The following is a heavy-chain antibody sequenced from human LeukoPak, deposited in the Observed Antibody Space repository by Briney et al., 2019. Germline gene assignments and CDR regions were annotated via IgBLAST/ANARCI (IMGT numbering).Heavy chain of an antibody. J-gene: IGHJ2*01. D-gene: IGHD3-10*01. Sequence: SETLSLTCALYGGSFSSYSWSWTWIRQTPEKGLEWIGEIIEKGNANYNPSLKSRVTIDLDTSKNQFSLKLTSMTAADTAMYYCARGYYPPRWYFDLWGRGTLVTVS. CDR2: IIEKGNA. CDR1: GGSFSSYS. CDR3: ARGYYPPRWYFDL. V-gene: IGHV4-34*01.